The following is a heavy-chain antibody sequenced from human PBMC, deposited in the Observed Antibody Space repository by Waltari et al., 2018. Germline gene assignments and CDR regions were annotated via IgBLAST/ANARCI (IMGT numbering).Heavy chain of an antibody. CDR3: VRGYPDIVATISDY. CDR1: RSSIRNNNYY. D-gene: IGHD5-12*01. J-gene: IGHJ4*02. Sequence: QLQLQESGPGLVKPSETLSLTCTVSRSSIRNNNYYWGWVRQPPGKGLEWIGSFYKRGTTYYNPSLKSRVTISVDTSNNQCSLKLNSVTAADTAVYYCVRGYPDIVATISDYWGQGTLVIVSS. V-gene: IGHV4-39*07. CDR2: FYKRGTT.